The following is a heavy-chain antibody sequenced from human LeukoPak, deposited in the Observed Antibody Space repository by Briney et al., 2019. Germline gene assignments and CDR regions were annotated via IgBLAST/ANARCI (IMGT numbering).Heavy chain of an antibody. CDR1: GFTFDDYA. V-gene: IGHV3-9*01. D-gene: IGHD6-13*01. CDR3: ARDGYGDGYFDY. Sequence: TGGSLRLSCAASGFTFDDYAMHWVRQAPGKGLEWVSGISWNSGSIGYADSVKGRFTISRDNAKNSLYLQMNSRRAEDTALYYCARDGYGDGYFDYWGQGTLVTVSS. CDR2: ISWNSGSI. J-gene: IGHJ4*02.